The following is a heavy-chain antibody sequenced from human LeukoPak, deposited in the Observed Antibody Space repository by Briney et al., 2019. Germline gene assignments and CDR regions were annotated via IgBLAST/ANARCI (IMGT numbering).Heavy chain of an antibody. Sequence: PGRSLRLSCAASGFTFDDYAMHWVRQAPGKGLEWVSGISWNSDSIGYADSVKGRLTISRDNAKNSLYLQMNSLRAEDTALYYCASIPPYDILTGYYLWGQGTLVTVSS. CDR3: ASIPPYDILTGYYL. V-gene: IGHV3-9*01. CDR1: GFTFDDYA. D-gene: IGHD3-9*01. CDR2: ISWNSDSI. J-gene: IGHJ4*02.